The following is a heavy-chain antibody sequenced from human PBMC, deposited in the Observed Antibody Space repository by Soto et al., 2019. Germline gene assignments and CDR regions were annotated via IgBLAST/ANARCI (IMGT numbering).Heavy chain of an antibody. CDR3: ARSRVSHSSGWYDHYLDY. D-gene: IGHD6-19*01. Sequence: ASVKVSCKASGYTFTSYAMHWVRQAPGQRLEWMGWINAGNGNTKYSQKFQGRVTITRDTSASAAYMELSSLRSEDTAVYYCARSRVSHSSGWYDHYLDYWGQGTLVPV. CDR2: INAGNGNT. V-gene: IGHV1-3*01. CDR1: GYTFTSYA. J-gene: IGHJ4*02.